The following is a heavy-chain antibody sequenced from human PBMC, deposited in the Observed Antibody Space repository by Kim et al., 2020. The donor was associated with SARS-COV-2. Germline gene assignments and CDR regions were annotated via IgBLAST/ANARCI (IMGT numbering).Heavy chain of an antibody. V-gene: IGHV3-48*04. D-gene: IGHD1-26*01. CDR2: ISSSSSTI. CDR3: ARDRDSGSYSPAPFDY. Sequence: GGSLRLSCAASGFTFSSYSMNWVRQAPGKGLEWVSYISSSSSTIYYADSVKGRFTISRDNAKNSLYLQMNSLRAEDTAVYYCARDRDSGSYSPAPFDYWGQGTLVTVSS. CDR1: GFTFSSYS. J-gene: IGHJ4*02.